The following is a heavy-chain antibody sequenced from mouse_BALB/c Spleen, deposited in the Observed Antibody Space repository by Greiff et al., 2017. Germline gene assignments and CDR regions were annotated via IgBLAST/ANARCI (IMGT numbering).Heavy chain of an antibody. CDR1: GYAFSSYW. D-gene: IGHD2-14*01. CDR2: IYPGDGDT. V-gene: IGHV1-80*01. CDR3: ARGYDGGGFDY. Sequence: QVQLQQSGAELVRPGSSVKISCKASGYAFSSYWMNWVKQRPGQGLEWIGQIYPGDGDTNYNGKFKGKATLTADKSSSTAYMQLSSLTSEDSAVYFCARGYDGGGFDYWGQGTLVTVSA. J-gene: IGHJ3*01.